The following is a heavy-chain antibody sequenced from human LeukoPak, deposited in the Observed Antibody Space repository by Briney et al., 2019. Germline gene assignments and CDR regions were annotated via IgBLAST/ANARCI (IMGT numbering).Heavy chain of an antibody. V-gene: IGHV4-59*12. CDR2: IYSSGST. CDR1: GGSIRGYY. Sequence: SETLSLTCNVSGGSIRGYYWSWIRQPPGKGLEWIGYIYSSGSTNYNPSLKSRVTMSVDTSKNQFSLKLSSVTAADTAVYYCARRQWLGHRAFDIWGQGTMVTVSS. CDR3: ARRQWLGHRAFDI. J-gene: IGHJ3*02. D-gene: IGHD6-19*01.